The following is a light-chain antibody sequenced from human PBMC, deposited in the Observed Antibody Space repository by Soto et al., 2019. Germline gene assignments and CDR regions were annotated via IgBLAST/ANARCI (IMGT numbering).Light chain of an antibody. CDR2: KAS. Sequence: DIQMTQSPSTLSASVGDRVTITCRASQSINNWLAWYQQKPGKAPNLLIYKASNLESGVPSRFSGSGSGTEFTLTISSLQPDDFATYYCQQYGSSPTWTFGQGTKVDIK. CDR1: QSINNW. J-gene: IGKJ1*01. V-gene: IGKV1-5*03. CDR3: QQYGSSPTWT.